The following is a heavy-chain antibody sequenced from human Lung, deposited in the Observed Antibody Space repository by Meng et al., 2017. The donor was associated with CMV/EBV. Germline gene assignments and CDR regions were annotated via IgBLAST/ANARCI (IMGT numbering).Heavy chain of an antibody. V-gene: IGHV3-11*01. Sequence: GGSLRLXXAASGFTFSDYYMSWIRQAPGKGLEWVSYISSSGSTIYYADSVKGRFTISRDNAKNSLYLQMNSLRAEDTAVYYCARDPGPSFWSGYYPGGMDVWGQGXTVTVSS. CDR1: GFTFSDYY. CDR2: ISSSGSTI. D-gene: IGHD3-3*01. J-gene: IGHJ6*02. CDR3: ARDPGPSFWSGYYPGGMDV.